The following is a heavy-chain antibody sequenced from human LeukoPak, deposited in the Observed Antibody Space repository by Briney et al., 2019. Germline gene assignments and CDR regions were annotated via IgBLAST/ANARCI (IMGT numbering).Heavy chain of an antibody. J-gene: IGHJ3*02. Sequence: SETLSLTCTVSGGSISSSSYYWGWIRQPPGKGLEWIGSIYYSGSTYYNPSLKSRVTISVDTSKNQFSLKLSSVTAADTAVYYCARAVGGATGSGLTEGAFDIWGQGTMVTVSS. CDR2: IYYSGST. V-gene: IGHV4-39*07. CDR3: ARAVGGATGSGLTEGAFDI. CDR1: GGSISSSSYY. D-gene: IGHD3-10*01.